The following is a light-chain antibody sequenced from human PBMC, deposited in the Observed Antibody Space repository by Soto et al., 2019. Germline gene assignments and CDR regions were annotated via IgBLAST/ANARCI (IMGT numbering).Light chain of an antibody. Sequence: IQMTESQSTLPGSVGDRVTITCRASLGINRFLAWYKQTPGKAPKIMSYAASTLQSGVPSRFAGSGSGTDFTLTINSLKPEDFATYYCQQLESYPSTFGGGTKVDIK. CDR3: QQLESYPST. V-gene: IGKV1-9*01. J-gene: IGKJ4*01. CDR1: LGINRF. CDR2: AAS.